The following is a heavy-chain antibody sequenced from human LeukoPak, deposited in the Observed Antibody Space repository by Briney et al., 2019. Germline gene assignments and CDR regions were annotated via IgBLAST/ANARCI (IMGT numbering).Heavy chain of an antibody. Sequence: GGSLRLSCAASGFTFSSYWMSWVRRAPGKGLEWVANIKQDGSEKYYVDSVKGRFTISRDNAKNSLYLQMNSLRAEDTAVYYCARANYDFWSGYYHLGFDPWGQGTLVTVSS. CDR2: IKQDGSEK. CDR1: GFTFSSYW. CDR3: ARANYDFWSGYYHLGFDP. V-gene: IGHV3-7*01. J-gene: IGHJ5*02. D-gene: IGHD3-3*01.